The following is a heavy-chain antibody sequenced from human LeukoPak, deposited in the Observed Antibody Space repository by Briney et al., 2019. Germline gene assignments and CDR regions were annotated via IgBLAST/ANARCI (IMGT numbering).Heavy chain of an antibody. D-gene: IGHD5-24*01. Sequence: TVGSLRLSCAASGLTVSSNYMSWVRQAPGKGLEWVTGIYSGGSAYYADSVKGRFTISRDNSKNTLYLQMNSLTAEDTAVYYCARDRGGDDYRGHTASEIWGQGTMVTVSS. J-gene: IGHJ3*02. CDR3: ARDRGGDDYRGHTASEI. CDR1: GLTVSSNY. V-gene: IGHV3-66*01. CDR2: IYSGGSA.